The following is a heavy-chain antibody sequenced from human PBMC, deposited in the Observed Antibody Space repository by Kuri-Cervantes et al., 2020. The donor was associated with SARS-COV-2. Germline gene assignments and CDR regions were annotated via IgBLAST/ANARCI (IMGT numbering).Heavy chain of an antibody. D-gene: IGHD3-3*01. V-gene: IGHV3-48*04. J-gene: IGHJ3*01. CDR3: ARAGERYYDFWSGHLPNDAVDV. CDR1: GFTFNTYA. CDR2: ISSSGTTT. Sequence: GESLKISCAASGFTFNTYAMSWVRQAPGKGLEWVSYISSSGTTTYYADSVKGRFTISRDNAKKSLYVQMNSLRAVDTAVYYCARAGERYYDFWSGHLPNDAVDVWGRGTMVTVSS.